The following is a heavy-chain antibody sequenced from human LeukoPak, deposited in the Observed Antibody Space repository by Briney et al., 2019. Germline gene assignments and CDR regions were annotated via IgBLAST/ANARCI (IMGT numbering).Heavy chain of an antibody. CDR1: GGSISSSSYY. Sequence: PSETLSLTCTVSGGSISSSSYYWGWIRQPPGKGLEWIGSIYYSGSTYYNPSLKGRVTISVDTSKNQFSLKLSSVTAADTAVYYCARVKIEIFPPRGWFDPWGQGTLVTVSS. CDR2: IYYSGST. J-gene: IGHJ5*02. CDR3: ARVKIEIFPPRGWFDP. V-gene: IGHV4-39*07. D-gene: IGHD2-21*01.